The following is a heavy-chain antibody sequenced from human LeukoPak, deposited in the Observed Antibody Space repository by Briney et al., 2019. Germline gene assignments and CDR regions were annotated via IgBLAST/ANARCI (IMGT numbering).Heavy chain of an antibody. CDR2: IYTSGST. Sequence: SETLSLTCTVSGGSISSYYWSWIRQPAGKGLEWIGRIYTSGSTNYNPSLKSRVTMSVDTSKNQFSLKLSSVTAADTAVYYCARDREQWLAPPRDAFDIWGQGTMVTVSS. J-gene: IGHJ3*02. V-gene: IGHV4-4*07. CDR3: ARDREQWLAPPRDAFDI. CDR1: GGSISSYY. D-gene: IGHD6-19*01.